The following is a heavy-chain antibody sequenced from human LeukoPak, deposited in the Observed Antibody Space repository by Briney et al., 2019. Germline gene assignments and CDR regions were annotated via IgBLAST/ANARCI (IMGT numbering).Heavy chain of an antibody. V-gene: IGHV4-4*07. D-gene: IGHD6-13*01. CDR2: IYTSWST. Sequence: SETLSLTCTVSGGSISTYYWSWIRRPAGKGLEWIGRIYTSWSTNYNPSLKSRVTMSVDTSKNQFSLKLSSVTAADTAVYYCARLESSWRHFDYWGQGTLVTVSS. CDR3: ARLESSWRHFDY. J-gene: IGHJ4*02. CDR1: GGSISTYY.